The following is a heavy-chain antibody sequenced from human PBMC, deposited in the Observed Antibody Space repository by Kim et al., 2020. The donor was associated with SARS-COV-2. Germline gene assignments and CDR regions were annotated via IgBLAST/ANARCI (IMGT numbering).Heavy chain of an antibody. J-gene: IGHJ3*02. D-gene: IGHD3-3*01. CDR2: IYTSGST. CDR1: GGSISSYY. CDR3: ARVSSHYDPTWAPGMGWAFDI. V-gene: IGHV4-4*07. Sequence: SETLSLTCTVSGGSISSYYWSWIRQPAGKGLEWIGRIYTSGSTNYNPSLKSRVTMSVDTSKNQFSLKLSSVTAADTAVYYCARVSSHYDPTWAPGMGWAFDIWGQGTMVTVSS.